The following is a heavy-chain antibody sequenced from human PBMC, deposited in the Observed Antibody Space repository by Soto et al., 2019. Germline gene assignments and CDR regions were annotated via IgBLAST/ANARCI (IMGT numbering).Heavy chain of an antibody. D-gene: IGHD6-19*01. CDR1: GFTFSSSA. CDR3: ATRIGNIGWYWLDT. V-gene: IGHV1-58*01. J-gene: IGHJ5*02. Sequence: GASVKVSCKASGFTFSSSAVQWVRQARGQGLEWIGWIVLGNGNTNYAQKFQERVTITRDMSTSTAYMEVRSLTFEDTAVYYCATRIGNIGWYWLDTWGQGILVTVSS. CDR2: IVLGNGNT.